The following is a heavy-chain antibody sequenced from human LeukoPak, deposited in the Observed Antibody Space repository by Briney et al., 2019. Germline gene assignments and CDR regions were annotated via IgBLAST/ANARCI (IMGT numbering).Heavy chain of an antibody. CDR2: IIPILGIA. J-gene: IGHJ6*02. CDR1: GGTFSSYA. D-gene: IGHD3-3*01. V-gene: IGHV1-69*04. CDR3: AREWLVRTQFTITDYYYGMDV. Sequence: ASVKVSCKASGGTFSSYAISWVRQAPGQGLEWMGRIIPILGIANYAQKFQGGVTITADKSTSTAYMELSSLRSEDTAVYYCAREWLVRTQFTITDYYYGMDVWGQGTTVTVSS.